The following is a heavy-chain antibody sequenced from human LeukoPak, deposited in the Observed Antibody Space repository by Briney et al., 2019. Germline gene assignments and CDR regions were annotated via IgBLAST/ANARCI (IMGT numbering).Heavy chain of an antibody. V-gene: IGHV1-18*01. CDR1: GYTFTSYG. J-gene: IGHJ4*02. CDR2: ISAYNGNT. CDR3: ARDLRVYSSSSELSDY. Sequence: ASVKVSCKASGYTFTSYGISWVRQAPGQGLEWMGWISAYNGNTNYAQKLQGRVTMTTDTSTSTAYMELRSLRSDDTAVYYCARDLRVYSSSSELSDYWGQGTLVTVSS. D-gene: IGHD6-6*01.